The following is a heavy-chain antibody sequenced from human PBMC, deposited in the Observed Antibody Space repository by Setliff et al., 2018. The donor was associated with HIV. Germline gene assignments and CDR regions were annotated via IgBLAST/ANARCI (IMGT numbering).Heavy chain of an antibody. CDR1: GGAISSYY. D-gene: IGHD5-18*01. J-gene: IGHJ4*02. CDR2: ISSSGST. CDR3: ATDTAMLQEGTEF. V-gene: IGHV4-59*08. Sequence: SETLSLTCTVSGGAISSYYWSWIRQFPGKGLEWIGHISSSGSTKYNPSLKSRVTISIDTSANHFSLKLESVTAADTAVYYCATDTAMLQEGTEFWGQGTLVTVSS.